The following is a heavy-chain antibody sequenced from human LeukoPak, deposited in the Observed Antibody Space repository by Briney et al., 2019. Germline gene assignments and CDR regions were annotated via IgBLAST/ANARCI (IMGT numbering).Heavy chain of an antibody. D-gene: IGHD3-22*01. J-gene: IGHJ4*02. V-gene: IGHV3-15*01. CDR2: IKSKTEGGTT. Sequence: PGGSLRLSCAASGFTFSNAWMSWVRQAPGKGLEWVGRIKSKTEGGTTDYAAPVKGRFTISRDDSKNMLYLQMNSLKTEDTAVYYCTTGRDYYDSSGYLNWGQGTLVTVSS. CDR1: GFTFSNAW. CDR3: TTGRDYYDSSGYLN.